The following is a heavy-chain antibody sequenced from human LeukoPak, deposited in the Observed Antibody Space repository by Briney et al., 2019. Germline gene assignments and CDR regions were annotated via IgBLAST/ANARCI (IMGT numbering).Heavy chain of an antibody. V-gene: IGHV1-2*02. CDR1: GYTFTGYY. J-gene: IGHJ6*02. Sequence: ASVKVSCKASGYTFTGYYMHWVRQAPGQGLEWMGWINPNSGGTNYAQKFQGRVTITRDTSISTAYMELSRLRSDDTAVYYCARDQRPRYGMDVWGQGTTVTVSS. CDR3: ARDQRPRYGMDV. CDR2: INPNSGGT.